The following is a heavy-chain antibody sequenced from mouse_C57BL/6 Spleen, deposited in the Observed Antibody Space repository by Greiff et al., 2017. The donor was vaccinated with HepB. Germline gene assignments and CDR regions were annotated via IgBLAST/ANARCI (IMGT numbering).Heavy chain of an antibody. CDR3: ARYNPPHDYGSSNGDYAMDY. CDR2: IRNKANGYTT. Sequence: EVKLVESGGGLVQPGGSLSLSCAASGFTFTDYYMSWVRQPPGKGLEWLGFIRNKANGYTTEYSASVKGRFTISRANSQSILYLQMTALRAEDSATYYCARYNPPHDYGSSNGDYAMDYWGQGTSVTVSS. CDR1: GFTFTDYY. V-gene: IGHV7-3*01. D-gene: IGHD1-1*01. J-gene: IGHJ4*01.